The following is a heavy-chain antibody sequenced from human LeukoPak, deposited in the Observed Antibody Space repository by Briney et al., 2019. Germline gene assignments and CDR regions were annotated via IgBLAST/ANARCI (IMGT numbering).Heavy chain of an antibody. CDR2: IEQDGSEK. J-gene: IGHJ4*02. Sequence: GGSLRLSCAASGFTFSSYDMTWVRQAPGRGLEWVANIEQDGSEKYYVDSVKGRFTISRDNAKNSLYLQMNSLRAEDTAVYYCARDDSGPDYWGQGTLVTVSS. CDR3: ARDDSGPDY. D-gene: IGHD3-10*01. V-gene: IGHV3-7*01. CDR1: GFTFSSYD.